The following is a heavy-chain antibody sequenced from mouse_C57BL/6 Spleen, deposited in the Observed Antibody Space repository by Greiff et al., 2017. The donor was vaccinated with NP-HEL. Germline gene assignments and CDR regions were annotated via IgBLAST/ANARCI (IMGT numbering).Heavy chain of an antibody. D-gene: IGHD1-1*01. CDR1: GFNIKNTY. CDR3: APYYYGSSTGFYFDV. Sequence: EVQLQESVAELVRPGASVKLSCTASGFNIKNTYMHWVKQRPEQGLEWIGRIDPANGNTKYAPKFQGKATITADTSSNTAYLQLSSLTSEDTAIYYCAPYYYGSSTGFYFDVWGTGTTVTVSS. J-gene: IGHJ1*03. CDR2: IDPANGNT. V-gene: IGHV14-3*01.